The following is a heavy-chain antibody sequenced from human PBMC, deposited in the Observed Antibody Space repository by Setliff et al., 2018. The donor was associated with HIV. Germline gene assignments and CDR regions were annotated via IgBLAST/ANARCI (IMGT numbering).Heavy chain of an antibody. V-gene: IGHV3-66*02. J-gene: IGHJ4*02. CDR3: ARLRLYNSALDY. CDR2: IYSDGST. D-gene: IGHD3-10*01. Sequence: GGSLRLSCAASGFTVSTYYMSWVRQAPGKGLEWVSTIYSDGSTYHADSVNGRFTLSRDISENALYLQIDSLRPEDTAIYYCARLRLYNSALDYWGQGTLVTVSS. CDR1: GFTVSTYY.